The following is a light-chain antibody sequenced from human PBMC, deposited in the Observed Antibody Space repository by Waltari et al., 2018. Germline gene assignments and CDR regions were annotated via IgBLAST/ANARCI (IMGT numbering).Light chain of an antibody. Sequence: QPVLTQSSSASASLGSSVQLTCPLSLGPSSPINPWPQQQPGKAPRYLMKLEGSGSYNKGSGVPDRFSGSSSGADRYLTISNLQSEDEADYYCETWDSNTRVFGGGTKLTVL. CDR2: LEGSGSY. CDR3: ETWDSNTRV. J-gene: IGLJ3*02. V-gene: IGLV4-60*03. CDR1: LGPSSPI.